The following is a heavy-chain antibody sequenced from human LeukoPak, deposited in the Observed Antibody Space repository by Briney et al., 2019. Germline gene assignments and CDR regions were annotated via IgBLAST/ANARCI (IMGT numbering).Heavy chain of an antibody. D-gene: IGHD1-26*01. CDR2: VIPYNGNT. CDR3: ASPLRGVGATDYFDY. V-gene: IGHV1-18*01. Sequence: GASVKVSCKASGYTFTSYGISWVRQAPGQGLEWMGWVIPYNGNTNYAQKLQGRVTMTTDTSTSTAYMELRSLRSDDTAVYYCASPLRGVGATDYFDYWGQGTLVTVSS. CDR1: GYTFTSYG. J-gene: IGHJ4*02.